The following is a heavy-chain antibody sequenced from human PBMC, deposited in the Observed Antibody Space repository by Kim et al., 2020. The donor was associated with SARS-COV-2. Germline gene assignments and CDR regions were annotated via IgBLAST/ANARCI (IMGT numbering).Heavy chain of an antibody. V-gene: IGHV3-11*03. CDR3: ARSVRDSSSWPQDY. D-gene: IGHD6-13*01. J-gene: IGHJ4*02. Sequence: ADSVKGRFTISRDNAKNSLYLQMNSLRAEDTAVYYCARSVRDSSSWPQDYWGQGTLVTVSS.